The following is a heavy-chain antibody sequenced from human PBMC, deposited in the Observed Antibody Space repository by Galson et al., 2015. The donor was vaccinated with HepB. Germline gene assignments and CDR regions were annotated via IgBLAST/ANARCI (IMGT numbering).Heavy chain of an antibody. J-gene: IGHJ6*03. CDR3: ARRPITIFGAVCFYYMDV. Sequence: SVKVSCKASGYTFTDYYMHWVRQAPGQGLEWMGWINPNIGSTNYAQKFQGRVTMTRDTSISTAYMELSRLRSDDTAVYYCARRPITIFGAVCFYYMDVWGKGTTVTVSS. V-gene: IGHV1-2*02. D-gene: IGHD3-3*01. CDR1: GYTFTDYY. CDR2: INPNIGST.